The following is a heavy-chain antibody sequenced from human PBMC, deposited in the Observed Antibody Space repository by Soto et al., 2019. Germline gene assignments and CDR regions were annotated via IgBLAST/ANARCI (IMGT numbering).Heavy chain of an antibody. CDR3: ARHGLQDDAFDI. CDR1: GGSISSSSYY. J-gene: IGHJ3*02. CDR2: IYYSGST. Sequence: SETLSLTCTVSGGSISSSSYYWGWIRQPPGKGLEWIGSIYYSGSTYYNPSLKSRVTISVDTSKNQFSLKLSSVTAADTAVYYCARHGLQDDAFDIWGQGTMVTVSS. V-gene: IGHV4-39*01.